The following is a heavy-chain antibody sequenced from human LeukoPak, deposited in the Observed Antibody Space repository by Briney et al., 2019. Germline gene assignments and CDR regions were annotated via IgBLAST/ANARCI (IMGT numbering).Heavy chain of an antibody. CDR2: IIPIFGTA. J-gene: IGHJ4*02. CDR3: ARAFDVVAALPFDY. CDR1: GGTFSSYA. Sequence: GASVKLSCKASGGTFSSYAISWVRQAPAQRLRWMGGIIPIFGTANYAQKFQGRVTITADESTSTAYMELSSLRSEDTAVYYCARAFDVVAALPFDYWGQGTLVTVSS. V-gene: IGHV1-69*13. D-gene: IGHD2-21*01.